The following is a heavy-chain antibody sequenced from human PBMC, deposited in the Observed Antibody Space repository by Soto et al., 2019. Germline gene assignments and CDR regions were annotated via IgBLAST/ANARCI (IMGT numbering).Heavy chain of an antibody. CDR1: GYTFTSYY. CDR2: INPSGGST. CDR3: ARGPSDGALDTAMVNTDY. D-gene: IGHD5-18*01. J-gene: IGHJ4*02. V-gene: IGHV1-46*01. Sequence: ASVKVSCKASGYTFTSYYMHWVRQAPGQGLEWMGIINPSGGSTSYAQKFQGRVTMTRDTSTSTVYMELSSLRSEDTAVYYCARGPSDGALDTAMVNTDYWGQGTLVTVSS.